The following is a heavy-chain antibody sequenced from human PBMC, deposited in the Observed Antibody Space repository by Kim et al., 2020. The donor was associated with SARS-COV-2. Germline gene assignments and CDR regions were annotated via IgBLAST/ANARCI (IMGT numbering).Heavy chain of an antibody. J-gene: IGHJ4*02. D-gene: IGHD2-2*01. CDR1: GITFSNAW. CDR3: TTVSMR. Sequence: GGSLRLSCAVSGITFSNAWFNWVRQSPGKGLEWVGRIKSETDGGTADLAAPVKGRISISSADSKNTLYLLMNNVKTDDSAVYYCTTVSMRWGQGTLVTVS. V-gene: IGHV3-15*01. CDR2: IKSETDGGTA.